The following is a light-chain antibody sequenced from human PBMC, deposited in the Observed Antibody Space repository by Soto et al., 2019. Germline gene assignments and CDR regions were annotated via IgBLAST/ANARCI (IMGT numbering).Light chain of an antibody. CDR1: QSVSNRY. J-gene: IGKJ5*01. CDR3: EQYGSSPPIT. Sequence: EIVLTQSPATLSLSPGERATLSCRASQSVSNRYLAWYQQKPGQAPRLLISGASSRATGIPDRFSGSGSGTDFTLTISRLEPEDFAVYYCEQYGSSPPITFGQGTRLEIK. CDR2: GAS. V-gene: IGKV3-20*01.